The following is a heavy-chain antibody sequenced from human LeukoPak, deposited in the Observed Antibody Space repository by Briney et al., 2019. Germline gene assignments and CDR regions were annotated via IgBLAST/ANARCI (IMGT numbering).Heavy chain of an antibody. J-gene: IGHJ4*02. D-gene: IGHD6-25*01. Sequence: GGSLRLSCAASGFTFSSHWMSWVRQAPGKGLEWVANIKQDGSEKYYVDSVKGRFTISRDNAKNSLYLQMNSLRAEDTAVYYCARDLDAANDYWGQGTLVTVSS. V-gene: IGHV3-7*01. CDR2: IKQDGSEK. CDR1: GFTFSSHW. CDR3: ARDLDAANDY.